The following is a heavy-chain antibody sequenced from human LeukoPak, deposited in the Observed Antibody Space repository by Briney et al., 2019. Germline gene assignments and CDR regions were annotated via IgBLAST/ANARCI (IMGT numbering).Heavy chain of an antibody. Sequence: SETLSLTCTVSGGSISSGGYYWSWIRQHPGKGLEWIGYIYYSGSTYYNPSLKSRVTISVDTSKNQFSLELSSVTAADTAVYYCARGNSFGELFDWGQGTLVTVSS. CDR1: GGSISSGGYY. V-gene: IGHV4-31*03. D-gene: IGHD3-10*01. CDR2: IYYSGST. J-gene: IGHJ4*02. CDR3: ARGNSFGELFD.